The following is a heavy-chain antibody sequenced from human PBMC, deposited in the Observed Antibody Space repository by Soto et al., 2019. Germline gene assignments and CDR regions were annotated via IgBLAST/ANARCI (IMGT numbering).Heavy chain of an antibody. CDR2: ISSSSSYT. D-gene: IGHD2-21*02. CDR1: VFTFSDYY. CDR3: ARVGGCGGDCYTYAFDI. J-gene: IGHJ3*02. V-gene: IGHV3-11*06. Sequence: SLRLSCAASVFTFSDYYMSWIREAPLKGLEWVSYISSSSSYTNYADSVKGRFTISRDNAKNSLYLQMNSLRAEDTAVYYCARVGGCGGDCYTYAFDIWGQGTMVTVSS.